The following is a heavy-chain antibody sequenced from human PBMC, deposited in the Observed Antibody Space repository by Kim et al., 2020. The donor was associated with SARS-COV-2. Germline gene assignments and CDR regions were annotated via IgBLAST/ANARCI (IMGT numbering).Heavy chain of an antibody. J-gene: IGHJ5*02. CDR1: GGSISSSSYY. Sequence: SETLSLTCTVSGGSISSSSYYWGWIRQPPGQGLEWIFRIYYSGSTYYNPSLKSRVTISVHSSKNQFSLKLSSVTAAHTAVYYWARDQGGYGSDLTGQPSSDPWGQGTLVTVSS. CDR2: IYYSGST. D-gene: IGHD3-10*01. CDR3: ARDQGGYGSDLTGQPSSDP. V-gene: IGHV4-39*07.